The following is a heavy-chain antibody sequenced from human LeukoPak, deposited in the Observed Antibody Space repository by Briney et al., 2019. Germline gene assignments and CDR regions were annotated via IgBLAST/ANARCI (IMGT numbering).Heavy chain of an antibody. CDR2: INNVGDDT. CDR1: GFTFSSSA. Sequence: GGSLRLSCAASGFTFSSSAITWVRQAPGKGLEWVSAINNVGDDTIYTDSLKGRFTISRDNSKNTLYLQMYSLRAEDTAVYYCAKSHSVAVAGTYSTYYFDSWGQGTLVTVSS. CDR3: AKSHSVAVAGTYSTYYFDS. V-gene: IGHV3-23*01. J-gene: IGHJ4*02. D-gene: IGHD6-19*01.